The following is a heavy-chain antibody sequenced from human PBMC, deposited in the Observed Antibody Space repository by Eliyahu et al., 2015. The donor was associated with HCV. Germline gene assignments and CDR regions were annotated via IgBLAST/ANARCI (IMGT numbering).Heavy chain of an antibody. J-gene: IGHJ4*02. CDR3: ARFSYGAYTADY. D-gene: IGHD4/OR15-4a*01. Sequence: EVQLVESGGGVVRPGGSLTLSCAAXGFTFDDYGXSWVRQAPGKGLEWVSTINSNGVSTSYADSVKGRITISRDNAKNSLYLQMNSLRGEDTALYYCARFSYGAYTADYWGQGTLVTVSS. CDR1: GFTFDDYG. V-gene: IGHV3-20*04. CDR2: INSNGVST.